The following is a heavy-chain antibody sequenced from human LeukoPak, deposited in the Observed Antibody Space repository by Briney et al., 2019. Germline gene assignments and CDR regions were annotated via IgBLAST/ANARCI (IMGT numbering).Heavy chain of an antibody. CDR3: AEEYCDGDCSQDYFDY. J-gene: IGHJ4*02. V-gene: IGHV3-30*18. D-gene: IGHD2-21*02. Sequence: GGSLRLSCAASGFTFSTYGIHWVRQAPGKGLEWVTVISYDGRTKYYADSVKGRFTISRDNSKNTVYLQMNSLRAEDTAIYHCAEEYCDGDCSQDYFDYWGQGTLVTVSS. CDR1: GFTFSTYG. CDR2: ISYDGRTK.